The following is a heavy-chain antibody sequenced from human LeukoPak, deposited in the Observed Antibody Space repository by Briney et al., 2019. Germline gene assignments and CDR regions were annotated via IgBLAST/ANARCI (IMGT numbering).Heavy chain of an antibody. CDR3: TTDTWYSAGH. CDR1: GFSFSNYW. D-gene: IGHD2-15*01. CDR2: MNIDGSER. J-gene: IGHJ4*02. V-gene: IGHV3-7*03. Sequence: GGSLRLSCAASGFSFSNYWMGWVRQAPGKRPEWVANMNIDGSERYYADSVKGRFTISRDNAKNSLFLQMNSLRAEDTAIYYCTTDTWYSAGHWGQGTLVTVSS.